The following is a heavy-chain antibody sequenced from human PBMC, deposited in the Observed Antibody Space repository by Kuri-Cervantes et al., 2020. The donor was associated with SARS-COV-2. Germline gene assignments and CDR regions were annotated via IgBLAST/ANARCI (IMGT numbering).Heavy chain of an antibody. J-gene: IGHJ6*03. CDR2: INAGNGNT. CDR1: GYTFTSYA. D-gene: IGHD6-6*01. CDR3: ARSGSSSSPITAYYYYYMDV. Sequence: ASVKVSCKASGYTFTSYAMHWVRQAPGQRLEWMGWINAGNGNTKYSQKFQGRVTITRDTSASTAYMELSSLRSEDTAVYYCARSGSSSSPITAYYYYYMDVWGKGTTVTVSS. V-gene: IGHV1-3*01.